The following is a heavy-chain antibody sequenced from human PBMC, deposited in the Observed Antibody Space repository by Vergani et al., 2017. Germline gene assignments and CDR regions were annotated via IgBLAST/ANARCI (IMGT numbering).Heavy chain of an antibody. CDR3: ASPDITMIVVVNDAFDI. CDR2: IYYSGST. V-gene: IGHV4-39*01. Sequence: QLQLQESGPGLVKPSETLSLTCTVSGGPISSSSYYWGWIRQPPGKGLEWIGIIYYSGSTYYNPSLKSRVTISVDTSKNQFSLKLSSVTAADTAVYYCASPDITMIVVVNDAFDIWGQGTMVTVSS. D-gene: IGHD3-22*01. CDR1: GGPISSSSYY. J-gene: IGHJ3*02.